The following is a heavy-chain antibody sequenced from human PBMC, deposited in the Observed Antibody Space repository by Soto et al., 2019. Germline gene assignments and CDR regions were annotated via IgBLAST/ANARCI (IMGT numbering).Heavy chain of an antibody. CDR1: GFTFSRYW. Sequence: EVQLVESGGGLVQPGGSLRLSCAASGFTFSRYWMSWVRQAPGKGLEWVAKIKEDGSEKYYVDSVKGRFTISRDNAKNTVYLQMNSLRAEDTAVYYCARDHSASGSWQWFDPWGQGTLVTVSS. V-gene: IGHV3-7*03. J-gene: IGHJ5*02. CDR2: IKEDGSEK. D-gene: IGHD6-13*01. CDR3: ARDHSASGSWQWFDP.